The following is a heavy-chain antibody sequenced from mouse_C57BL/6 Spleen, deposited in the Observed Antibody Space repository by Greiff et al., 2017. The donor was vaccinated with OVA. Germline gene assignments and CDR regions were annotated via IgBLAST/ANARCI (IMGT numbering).Heavy chain of an antibody. CDR3: ARRDYDGRDAMDY. D-gene: IGHD2-4*01. CDR1: GYAFSSSW. J-gene: IGHJ4*01. CDR2: IYPGDGDT. Sequence: QVQLQQSGPELVKPGASVKISCKASGYAFSSSWMNWVKQRPGQGLEWIGRIYPGDGDTNYNGKFKGKATLTADKSSSTAYMQLSSLTSEDSAVYFCARRDYDGRDAMDYWGQGTSVTVSS. V-gene: IGHV1-82*01.